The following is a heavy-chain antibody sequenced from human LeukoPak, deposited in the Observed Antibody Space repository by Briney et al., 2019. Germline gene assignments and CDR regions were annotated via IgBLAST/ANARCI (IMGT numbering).Heavy chain of an antibody. D-gene: IGHD1-14*01. V-gene: IGHV1-18*01. CDR1: GYTFTMYG. Sequence: ASVKVSCKASGYTFTMYGISWVRQAPGQGLEWMGWFSPNNGNTNYAQRLQGRVTMTTDTSTSTAYMELRSLISDDTAVYYCARLSISFRKGFFDYWGQGTLVTVSS. J-gene: IGHJ4*02. CDR2: FSPNNGNT. CDR3: ARLSISFRKGFFDY.